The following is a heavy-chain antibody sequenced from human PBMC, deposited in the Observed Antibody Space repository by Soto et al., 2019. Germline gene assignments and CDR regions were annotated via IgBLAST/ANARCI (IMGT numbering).Heavy chain of an antibody. V-gene: IGHV4-34*01. CDR3: ARDPLGGPLDY. CDR1: GGSFSGYY. J-gene: IGHJ4*02. Sequence: PSETLSLTCAVYGGSFSGYYWSWIRQPPGKGLEWIGEINHSGSTNYNPSLKSRVTISVDTSKNQFSLKLSSVTAADTAVYYCARDPLGGPLDYWGQGTLVTVS. CDR2: INHSGST.